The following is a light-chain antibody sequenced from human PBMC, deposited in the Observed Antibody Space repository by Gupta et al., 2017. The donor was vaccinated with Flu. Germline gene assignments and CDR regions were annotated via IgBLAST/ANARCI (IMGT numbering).Light chain of an antibody. CDR1: HSLLRSSVNTY. Sequence: SRSRHSLLRSSVNTYLYWYQQKPGQSPQLLIYGASTRATGIPDRFSGSGSGTEFTLKISRVESEDFGVYYCKQAQQCPRTFGPGTKVEIK. CDR3: KQAQQCPRT. V-gene: IGKV2-28*01. J-gene: IGKJ3*01. CDR2: GAS.